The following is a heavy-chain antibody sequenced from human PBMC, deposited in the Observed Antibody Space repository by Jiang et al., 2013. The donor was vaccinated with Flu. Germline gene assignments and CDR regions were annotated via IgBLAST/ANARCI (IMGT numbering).Heavy chain of an antibody. Sequence: GSGLVKPSETLSLTCTVSGASISSSSYYWGWIRQSPGKGLEWIGNIYYSGRTYYNPSLKSRVTVSADTSKNQFSLQVNSVTAADTALYFCARHNVRGIIGGKDAYDVWGQGTKATVSS. CDR3: ARHNVRGIIGGKDAYDV. V-gene: IGHV4-39*01. CDR2: IYYSGRT. D-gene: IGHD3-10*01. J-gene: IGHJ3*01. CDR1: GASISSSSYY.